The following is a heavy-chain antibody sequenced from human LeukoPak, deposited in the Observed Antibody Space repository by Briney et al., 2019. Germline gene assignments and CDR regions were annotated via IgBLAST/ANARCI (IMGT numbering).Heavy chain of an antibody. V-gene: IGHV3-15*01. J-gene: IGHJ4*02. Sequence: GGSLRLSCAASGFTFSNAWMSWVRQAPGKGLEWVGRIKSKTDGGTTDYAAPVKGRFTISRDDSKNTLYLQMNSLKTEDTAVYYCTTGVLYHILTGYYKSPFDYWGQGTLVTVSS. D-gene: IGHD3-9*01. CDR2: IKSKTDGGTT. CDR1: GFTFSNAW. CDR3: TTGVLYHILTGYYKSPFDY.